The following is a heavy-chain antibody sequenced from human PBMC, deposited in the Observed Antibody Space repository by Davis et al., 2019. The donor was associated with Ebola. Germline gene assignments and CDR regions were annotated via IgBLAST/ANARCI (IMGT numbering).Heavy chain of an antibody. CDR1: GYTFTNYY. V-gene: IGHV1-46*01. J-gene: IGHJ4*02. Sequence: ASVKVSCKASGYTFTNYYMHWVRQAPGQGLEWMGMINPNDGRTIYAQKFQGRVTVTRDTSTTTVYMDLSSLRSDDTAVYYCARSSFLDWLLTDYWGQGTLVTVSS. CDR3: ARSSFLDWLLTDY. CDR2: INPNDGRT. D-gene: IGHD3/OR15-3a*01.